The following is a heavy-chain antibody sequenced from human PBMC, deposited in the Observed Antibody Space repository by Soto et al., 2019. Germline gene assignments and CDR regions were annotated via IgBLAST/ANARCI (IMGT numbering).Heavy chain of an antibody. CDR2: ISSSGSTI. D-gene: IGHD3-9*01. V-gene: IGHV3-11*01. CDR3: ARDLAAGYDILTGYYYYGMDV. CDR1: GFTFSDYY. Sequence: GGSLRLSCAASGFTFSDYYMSWIRQAPGKGLEWVSYISSSGSTIYYADSVKGRFTISRDNAKNSLYLQMNSLRAEDTAVYYCARDLAAGYDILTGYYYYGMDVWGQGTTVTVSS. J-gene: IGHJ6*02.